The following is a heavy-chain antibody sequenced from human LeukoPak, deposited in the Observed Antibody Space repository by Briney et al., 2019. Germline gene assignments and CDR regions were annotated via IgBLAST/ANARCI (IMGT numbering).Heavy chain of an antibody. CDR2: IRQDGSDK. CDR1: GFTFDDYG. CDR3: ARDSDYGDGYHHYYMDV. V-gene: IGHV3-7*01. J-gene: IGHJ6*03. Sequence: PGGSLRLSCAASGFTFDDYGLSWVRQAPGKGLEWVANIRQDGSDKYYVDSVKGLFTISRDNAKNSLYLQMNSLRAEDTAIYYCARDSDYGDGYHHYYMDVWGKGTTITVSS. D-gene: IGHD4-17*01.